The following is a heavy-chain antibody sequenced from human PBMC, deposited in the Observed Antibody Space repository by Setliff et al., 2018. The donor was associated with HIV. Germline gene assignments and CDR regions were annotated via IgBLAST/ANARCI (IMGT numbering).Heavy chain of an antibody. Sequence: ASVKVSCKASGYSLTDYYMHWVRQVPGQGLEWVGWITPKSGGTNFAQKFQGRVTMTRDTSISTAYLELSNLRSEDTAVYYCVRGGAAYNRDYNEYYYMDVWGTGTTVTVSS. J-gene: IGHJ6*03. V-gene: IGHV1-2*02. CDR3: VRGGAAYNRDYNEYYYMDV. CDR1: GYSLTDYY. CDR2: ITPKSGGT. D-gene: IGHD1-7*01.